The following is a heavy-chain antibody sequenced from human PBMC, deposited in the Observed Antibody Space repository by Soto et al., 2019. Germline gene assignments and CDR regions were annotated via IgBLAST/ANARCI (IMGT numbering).Heavy chain of an antibody. CDR3: ARVGPAHSYASSGYYSPLDD. Sequence: QVQLVQSGAEVKKPGSSVKVSCKASGDTFSSYAINWVRQAPGQGLEWMGGIILMFGTANYAKKFKGRVTITEGESTRTVYKELRSLRSEDTAVYYCARVGPAHSYASSGYYSPLDDWGQGTLGPVSS. CDR1: GDTFSSYA. D-gene: IGHD3-22*01. J-gene: IGHJ4*02. CDR2: IILMFGTA. V-gene: IGHV1-69*01.